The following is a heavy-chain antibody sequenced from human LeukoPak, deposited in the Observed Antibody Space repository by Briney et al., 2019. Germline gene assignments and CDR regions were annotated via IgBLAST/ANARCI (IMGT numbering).Heavy chain of an antibody. Sequence: GGSLRLSCAASGFTFTSYTMNWVRQTPGKGLEWVSSIGTSSTFIYYADSVKGRFTISRDNAKNSLFLQMNSLRAEDTAVYYCAKAHPGFDYWGQGTLVTVSS. CDR1: GFTFTSYT. CDR2: IGTSSTFI. V-gene: IGHV3-21*01. CDR3: AKAHPGFDY. J-gene: IGHJ4*02.